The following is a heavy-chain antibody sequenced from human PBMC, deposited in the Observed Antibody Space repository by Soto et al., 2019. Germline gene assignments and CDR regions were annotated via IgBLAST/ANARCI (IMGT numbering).Heavy chain of an antibody. CDR3: ARALYYYDSSGYYYYYYYMDV. CDR1: GGSFSGYY. Sequence: SETLSLTCAVYGGSFSGYYWSWIRQPPGKGLEWIGEINHSGSTNYNPSLKSRVTISVDTSKNQFSLKLSSVTAADTAVYYCARALYYYDSSGYYYYYYYMDVWGKGTTVTVSS. J-gene: IGHJ6*03. D-gene: IGHD3-22*01. V-gene: IGHV4-34*01. CDR2: INHSGST.